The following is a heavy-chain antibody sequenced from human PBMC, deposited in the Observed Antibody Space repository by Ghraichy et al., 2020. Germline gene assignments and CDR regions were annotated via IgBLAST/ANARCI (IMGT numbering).Heavy chain of an antibody. Sequence: GGSLRLSCAASGFTFDDYGMSWVRQAPGKGLEWVSGINWNGGSTGYADSVKGRFTISRDNAKNSLYLQMNSLRAEDTALYYCARDIQAYYDSSGYLYWGQGTLVTVSS. V-gene: IGHV3-20*04. CDR1: GFTFDDYG. D-gene: IGHD3-22*01. CDR3: ARDIQAYYDSSGYLY. CDR2: INWNGGST. J-gene: IGHJ4*02.